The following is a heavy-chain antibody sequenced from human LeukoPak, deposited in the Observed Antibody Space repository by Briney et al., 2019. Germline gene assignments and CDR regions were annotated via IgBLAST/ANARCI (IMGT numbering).Heavy chain of an antibody. CDR1: GGSISSYY. CDR2: IYYSGST. CDR3: ARGTRIAARPGYYYYYMDV. Sequence: SETLSLTCTVSGGSISSYYWSWIRQPPGKGLEWIGYIYYSGSTNYNPSLKSRVTISVDTSKNQFSLKLSSVTAADTAVYYCARGTRIAARPGYYYYYMDVWGKGTTVTVSS. J-gene: IGHJ6*03. V-gene: IGHV4-59*01. D-gene: IGHD6-6*01.